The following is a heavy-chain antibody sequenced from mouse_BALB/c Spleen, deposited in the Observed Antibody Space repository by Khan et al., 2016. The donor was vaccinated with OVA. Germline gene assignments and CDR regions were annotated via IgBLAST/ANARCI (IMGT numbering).Heavy chain of an antibody. CDR3: ARGDGYYVYFDY. Sequence: QVQLKEYGPELVKPGASVKMSCKASGYTFTYYVITWVKQRTGQGLEWIGEIYPGSDNAYYNERFKGTATLTADKSSNTTHMLLSSLTSKDSAVYFCARGDGYYVYFDYWSRRTTLTVSS. CDR2: IYPGSDNA. V-gene: IGHV1-77*01. J-gene: IGHJ2*01. D-gene: IGHD2-3*01. CDR1: GYTFTYYV.